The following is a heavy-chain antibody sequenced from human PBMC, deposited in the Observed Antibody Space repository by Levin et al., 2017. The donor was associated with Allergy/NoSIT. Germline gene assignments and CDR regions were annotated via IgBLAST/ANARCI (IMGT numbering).Heavy chain of an antibody. D-gene: IGHD2-15*01. CDR3: TTLLNY. V-gene: IGHV3-73*01. CDR2: IRSKANSYAT. Sequence: GGSLRLSCATSGFTFSGSAVHWVRQASGKGLEWVGRIRSKANSYATAYAVSVKGRFAISRDDSKNTAYLQMNSLKTEDTAIYYCTTLLNYWGQGTLVTVSS. CDR1: GFTFSGSA. J-gene: IGHJ4*02.